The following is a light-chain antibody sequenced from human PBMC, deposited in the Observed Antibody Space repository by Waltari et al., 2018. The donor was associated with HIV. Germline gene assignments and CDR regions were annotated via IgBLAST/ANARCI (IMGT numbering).Light chain of an antibody. CDR2: DTS. Sequence: QAVLTPEPSLTVSPGGTVTLSCGSSTGAVTSGHYPYWFQQKPGQAPRTLIYDTSNKHSWTPARFSGSLLGGKAALTLSGAQPEDEAEYYCLLSYSGARGVFGGGTKLTVL. CDR1: TGAVTSGHY. V-gene: IGLV7-46*01. CDR3: LLSYSGARGV. J-gene: IGLJ2*01.